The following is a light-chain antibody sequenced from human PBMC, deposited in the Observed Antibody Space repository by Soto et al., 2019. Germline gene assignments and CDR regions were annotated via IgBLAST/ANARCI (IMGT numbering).Light chain of an antibody. V-gene: IGKV1-5*03. Sequence: DIQMTQSPSTLAASVGERSTITCRASQSISSWLAWYQQKPGKAPKVLIYKASTLESGAPSRFSGSGSGTEFTLTISSLQPDDVATYYCQQYNSYWTFGQGTKVDIK. J-gene: IGKJ1*01. CDR2: KAS. CDR1: QSISSW. CDR3: QQYNSYWT.